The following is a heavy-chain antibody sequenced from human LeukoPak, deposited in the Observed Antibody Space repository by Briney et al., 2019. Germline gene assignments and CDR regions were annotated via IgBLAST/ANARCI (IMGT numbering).Heavy chain of an antibody. Sequence: SETLSLTCTVSGGSTSSYYWSWIRQPPGKGLEWIGYIFHSGSTNYNPSFKSRVTISVDTSKNQFSLRLTSVTAADTAVYYCARSRYSAYDFDYWGQGTLVTVSS. CDR2: IFHSGST. J-gene: IGHJ4*02. CDR1: GGSTSSYY. V-gene: IGHV4-59*08. CDR3: ARSRYSAYDFDY. D-gene: IGHD5-12*01.